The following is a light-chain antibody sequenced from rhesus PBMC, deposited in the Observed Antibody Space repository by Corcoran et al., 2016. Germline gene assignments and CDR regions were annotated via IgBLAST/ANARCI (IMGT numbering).Light chain of an antibody. Sequence: DIQMTQSPSSLSASGGDTVTITCRASLDIDIYLAWYQQRPGQAPTPLLYCASIFESGVPSRFSGGGSGTDVTLTISSLQPEVFATYYCQHHDSFPPTFGRGTRVEL. J-gene: IGKJ1*01. CDR2: CAS. V-gene: IGKV1S14*01. CDR3: QHHDSFPPT. CDR1: LDIDIY.